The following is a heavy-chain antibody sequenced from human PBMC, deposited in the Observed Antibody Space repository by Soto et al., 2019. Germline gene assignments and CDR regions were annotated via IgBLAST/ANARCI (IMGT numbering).Heavy chain of an antibody. CDR2: ISAYNGNT. CDR1: GYTFTSYG. Sequence: QVQLVQSGAEVKKPGASVKVSCKASGYTFTSYGISWVRQAPGQGLEWMGWISAYNGNTNYAQKLQGRVTWTTDTSTSTGYMELRSLRSDDTAVYYGARANDSPAIDYCGQGALVTVSS. J-gene: IGHJ4*02. V-gene: IGHV1-18*01. D-gene: IGHD2-2*02. CDR3: ARANDSPAIDY.